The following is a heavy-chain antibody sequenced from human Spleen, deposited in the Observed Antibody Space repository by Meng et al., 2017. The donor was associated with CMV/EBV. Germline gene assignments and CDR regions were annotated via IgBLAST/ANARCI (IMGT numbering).Heavy chain of an antibody. CDR2: IWYDGSNK. Sequence: GESLKISCAASGLTFSSYGMHWVRQAPGKGLEWVAVIWYDGSNKYYADSVKGRFTISRDNAKNTLHLHMNSLRAEDTAVYYCAGVNYYDSSGYPNYFDYWGQGALVTVSS. CDR3: AGVNYYDSSGYPNYFDY. J-gene: IGHJ4*02. V-gene: IGHV3-33*03. D-gene: IGHD3-22*01. CDR1: GLTFSSYG.